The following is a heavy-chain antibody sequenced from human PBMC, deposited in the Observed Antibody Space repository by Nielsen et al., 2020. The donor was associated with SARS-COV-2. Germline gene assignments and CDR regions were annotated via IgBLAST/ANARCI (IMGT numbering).Heavy chain of an antibody. CDR3: AKMTTVTTYYFDY. J-gene: IGHJ4*02. Sequence: SQTLSLTCAVSGGSISSGGYSWSWIRQPPGKGLEWIGSIYHSGSTYYNPSLKSRVTISVDRSKNQFSLKLSSVTAADTAVYYCAKMTTVTTYYFDYWGQGTLVTVSS. CDR2: IYHSGST. V-gene: IGHV4-30-2*01. D-gene: IGHD4-17*01. CDR1: GGSISSGGYS.